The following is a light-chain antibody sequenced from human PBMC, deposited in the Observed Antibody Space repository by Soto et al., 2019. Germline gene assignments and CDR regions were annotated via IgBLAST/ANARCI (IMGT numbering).Light chain of an antibody. CDR1: QSVSSSY. V-gene: IGKV3-20*01. Sequence: EIVLTQSPGTLSLSPGESATLSCRASQSVSSSYLAWYQQKPGQAPRLLISAAYSRASGIPGRFSGSGSGTDFTLTIRRLEPEDFAVYYCQHYGGQFTFGHGTKVDIK. CDR2: AAY. CDR3: QHYGGQFT. J-gene: IGKJ3*01.